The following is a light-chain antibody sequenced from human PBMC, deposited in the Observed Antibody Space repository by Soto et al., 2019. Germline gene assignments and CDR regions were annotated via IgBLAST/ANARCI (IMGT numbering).Light chain of an antibody. CDR2: EAS. J-gene: IGKJ2*01. Sequence: EIVMTQSPATLSVSPGQRATLSCRASQSISINLAWYQQKPGQAPRLLIYEASTRATGIPARFSGSGSGTEFTLSINSLQSEDSAVYYCQQHDDWPLTIGQGTKLEIK. CDR1: QSISIN. CDR3: QQHDDWPLT. V-gene: IGKV3-15*01.